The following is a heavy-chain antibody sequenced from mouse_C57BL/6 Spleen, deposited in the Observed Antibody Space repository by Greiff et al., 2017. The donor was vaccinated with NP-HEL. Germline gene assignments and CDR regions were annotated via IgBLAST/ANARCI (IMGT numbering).Heavy chain of an antibody. V-gene: IGHV14-2*01. D-gene: IGHD1-1*01. J-gene: IGHJ4*01. CDR1: GFNIKDYY. CDR3: ARLEISWGYGSSYDGAMDY. CDR2: IDPEDGET. Sequence: EVKLMESGAELVKPGASVKLSCTASGFNIKDYYMHWVKQRTEQGLEWIGRIDPEDGETKYAPKFQGKATITADTSSNTAYLQLSSLTSEDTSVYYCARLEISWGYGSSYDGAMDYWGQGTSVTVSS.